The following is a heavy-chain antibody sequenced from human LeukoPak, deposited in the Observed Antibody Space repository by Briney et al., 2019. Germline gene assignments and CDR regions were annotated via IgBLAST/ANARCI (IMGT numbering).Heavy chain of an antibody. CDR1: GGSISSYY. J-gene: IGHJ4*02. CDR3: ARGGSTYDFWSGPFDY. Sequence: PSETLSLTCTVSGGSISSYYWSWIRQPPGQGLEWIGRIYTSGSTNYNPSLKSRVTISVDTSRNQFSLKLSSVTAADTAVYYCARGGSTYDFWSGPFDYWGQGTLVTVSS. CDR2: IYTSGST. V-gene: IGHV4-4*08. D-gene: IGHD3-3*01.